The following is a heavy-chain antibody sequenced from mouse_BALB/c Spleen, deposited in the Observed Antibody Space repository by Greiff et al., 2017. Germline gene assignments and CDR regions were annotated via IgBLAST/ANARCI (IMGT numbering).Heavy chain of an antibody. D-gene: IGHD2-4*01. CDR1: GYAFSSSW. CDR3: ARSGGDYEGFAY. CDR2: IYPGDGDT. Sequence: QVQLQQSGPELVKPGASVKISCKASGYAFSSSWMNWVKQRPGQGLEWIGRIYPGDGDTNYNGKFKGKATLTADKSSSTAYMQLSSLTSVDSAVYFCARSGGDYEGFAYWGQGTLVTVSA. V-gene: IGHV1-82*01. J-gene: IGHJ3*01.